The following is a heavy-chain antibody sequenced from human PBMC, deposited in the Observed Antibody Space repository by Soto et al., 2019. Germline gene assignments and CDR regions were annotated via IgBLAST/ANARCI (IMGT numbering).Heavy chain of an antibody. CDR2: INPNSGGT. CDR3: ARDGGTAQYYYYYGMDV. V-gene: IGHV1-2*04. D-gene: IGHD2-21*02. CDR1: GYTFTGYY. J-gene: IGHJ6*02. Sequence: GASVKVSCKASGYTFTGYYMHWVRQAPGQGLEWMGWINPNSGGTNYAQKFQGWVTMTRDTSISTAYMELSRLRSDDTAVYYCARDGGTAQYYYYYGMDVWGXGTTVTVSS.